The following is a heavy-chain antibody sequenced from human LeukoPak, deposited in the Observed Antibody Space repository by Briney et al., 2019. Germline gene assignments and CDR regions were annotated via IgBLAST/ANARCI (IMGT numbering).Heavy chain of an antibody. Sequence: ASVKVSCKASGYTFTSYDINWVRQATGQGLEWMGWMNPNSGNTGYAQKFQGRVTITADKSTSTAYMELSSLRSEDTAVYYCANMWYYYGSGSPTDYYYYGMDVWGQGTTVTVSS. CDR1: GYTFTSYD. V-gene: IGHV1-8*01. CDR3: ANMWYYYGSGSPTDYYYYGMDV. CDR2: MNPNSGNT. J-gene: IGHJ6*02. D-gene: IGHD3-10*01.